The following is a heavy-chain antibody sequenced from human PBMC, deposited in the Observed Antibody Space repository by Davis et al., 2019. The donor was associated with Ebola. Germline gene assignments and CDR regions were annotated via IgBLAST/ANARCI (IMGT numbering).Heavy chain of an antibody. CDR1: GGSISSGDYS. V-gene: IGHV4-30-2*05. CDR2: IYHSGST. Sequence: MPSETLSLTCAVSGGSISSGDYSWSWIRQPPGKGLEWIGYIYHSGSTYYNPSLKSRVTISVDTSKNQFSLKLSSVTAADTAVYYCASGNGSGSYYRLLGYWGQGTLVTVSS. J-gene: IGHJ4*02. CDR3: ASGNGSGSYYRLLGY. D-gene: IGHD3-10*01.